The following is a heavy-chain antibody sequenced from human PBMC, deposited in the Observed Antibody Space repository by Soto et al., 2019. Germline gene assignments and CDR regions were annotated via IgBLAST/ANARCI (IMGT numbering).Heavy chain of an antibody. CDR2: INVDYGNT. Sequence: QVHLVQSGAEVKKPGASVNISCKASGYRFNSYLMFWVRQAPGQRPAWMGWINVDYGNTKYSQNLQGRVTISSDASATTVYMALSGLTPEDTAVYYCARNRGTYSLDYWGQGTLVTVSS. V-gene: IGHV1-3*01. J-gene: IGHJ4*02. CDR3: ARNRGTYSLDY. CDR1: GYRFNSYL. D-gene: IGHD2-15*01.